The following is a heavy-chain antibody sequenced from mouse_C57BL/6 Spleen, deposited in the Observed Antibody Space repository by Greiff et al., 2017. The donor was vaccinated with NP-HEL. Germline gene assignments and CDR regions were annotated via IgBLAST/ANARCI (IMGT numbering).Heavy chain of an antibody. CDR3: ARRGGYDYGRFAY. Sequence: VQLQQSDAELVKPGASVKISCKVSGYTFTDHTIHWMKQRPEQGLEWIGYIYPRDGSTKYNEKFKGTATLTADKSSSPAYMQLNSLTSEDSAVYFCARRGGYDYGRFAYWGQGTLVTVSA. CDR1: GYTFTDHT. D-gene: IGHD2-4*01. V-gene: IGHV1-78*01. CDR2: IYPRDGST. J-gene: IGHJ3*01.